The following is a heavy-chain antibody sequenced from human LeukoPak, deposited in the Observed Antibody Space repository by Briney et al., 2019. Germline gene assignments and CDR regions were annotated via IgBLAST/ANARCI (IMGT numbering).Heavy chain of an antibody. CDR1: GFIFSNYW. J-gene: IGHJ4*02. CDR2: IRQDGSER. V-gene: IGHV3-7*01. D-gene: IGHD5/OR15-5a*01. Sequence: GGSLRLSCAASGFIFSNYWMTWVRQAPGKGLEWVAHIRQDGSERHYVDSVKDRFTISRDNAKNSLDLQMDSLRAEDTAVYYCARDPESSAFDLWGQGALVTVSS. CDR3: ARDPESSAFDL.